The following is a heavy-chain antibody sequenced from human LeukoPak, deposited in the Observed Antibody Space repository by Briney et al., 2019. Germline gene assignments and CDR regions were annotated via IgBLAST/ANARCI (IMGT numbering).Heavy chain of an antibody. CDR3: ASVSTGGYYWC. CDR1: GGSISSGIYY. J-gene: IGHJ4*02. CDR2: IYTSGSP. Sequence: SETLSLTCTVSGGSISSGIYYWRWIRQPAGKGLEWIGRIYTSGSPNYNPSLKSRVTISVYTSKNQFSLKLSTVTAADTAAYYCASVSTGGYYWCWGQGTLVTASS. V-gene: IGHV4-61*02. D-gene: IGHD3-22*01.